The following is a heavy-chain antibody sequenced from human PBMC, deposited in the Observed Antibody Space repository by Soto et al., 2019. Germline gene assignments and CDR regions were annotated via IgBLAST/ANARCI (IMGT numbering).Heavy chain of an antibody. Sequence: EGRLLEHGGDLVQPGGSPRLSCEASGFTFSSYAMSWVRQAPGKGLEWVSVISGSGGSTNYADSVKGRFTISRDNFKNTLYLQMNSLRAGDTAVYYCAKDNEVFADSAGYFDYWGQGTLVTVSS. V-gene: IGHV3-23*01. D-gene: IGHD2-15*01. CDR3: AKDNEVFADSAGYFDY. CDR1: GFTFSSYA. J-gene: IGHJ4*02. CDR2: ISGSGGST.